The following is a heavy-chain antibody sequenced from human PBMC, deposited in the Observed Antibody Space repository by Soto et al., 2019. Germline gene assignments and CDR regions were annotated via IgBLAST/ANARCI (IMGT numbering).Heavy chain of an antibody. J-gene: IGHJ6*02. Sequence: ASVKVSCKASGYTFTDYYMHWVRQAPGQGPQWMGWINPNSGDTSFAQRFQDRVTMTRDTSISPAYMELSRLRSADTAVYYCARDYYYGSGSYLWSSYHYYPMDVSGQGSTVIVSS. CDR2: INPNSGDT. V-gene: IGHV1-2*02. D-gene: IGHD3-10*01. CDR3: ARDYYYGSGSYLWSSYHYYPMDV. CDR1: GYTFTDYY.